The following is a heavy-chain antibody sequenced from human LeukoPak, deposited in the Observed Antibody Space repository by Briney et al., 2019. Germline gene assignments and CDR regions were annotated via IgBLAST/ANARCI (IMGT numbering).Heavy chain of an antibody. J-gene: IGHJ5*02. CDR3: ARTGYSYGYWWFDP. Sequence: GASVKVSCKASGYTFTGYYMHWVRQAPGQGLEWMGWINPNSGGTNYAQKFRGRVTMTRDTSISTAYMELSRLRSDDTAVYYCARTGYSYGYWWFDPWGQGTLVTVSS. CDR1: GYTFTGYY. V-gene: IGHV1-2*02. D-gene: IGHD5-18*01. CDR2: INPNSGGT.